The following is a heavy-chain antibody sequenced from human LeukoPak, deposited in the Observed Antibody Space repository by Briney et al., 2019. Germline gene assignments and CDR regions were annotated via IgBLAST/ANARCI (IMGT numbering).Heavy chain of an antibody. J-gene: IGHJ4*02. CDR1: GFTFRSYA. CDR2: ISGSGGTT. D-gene: IGHD3-10*01. CDR3: AKDPLWFGELSVWDY. V-gene: IGHV3-23*01. Sequence: GGSLRLSCAASGFTFRSYAMSWVRQAPRKGLEWVSSISGSGGTTYYADSVKGRFTISRDNSKNTLFLQMNSLRAEDTAVYYCAKDPLWFGELSVWDYWGQGTLVTVSS.